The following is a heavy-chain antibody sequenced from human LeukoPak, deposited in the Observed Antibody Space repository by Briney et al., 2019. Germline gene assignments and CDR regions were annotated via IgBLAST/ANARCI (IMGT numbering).Heavy chain of an antibody. V-gene: IGHV4-39*07. D-gene: IGHD1-26*01. J-gene: IGHJ4*02. CDR3: ARVSGSYDSAAFDY. Sequence: SGTLSLTCTVSGGSISSSSYYWGWIRQPPGKGLEWIGSIYYSGSTYYNPSLKSRVTISVDTSKNQFSLKLSSVTAADTAVYYCARVSGSYDSAAFDYWGQGTLVTVSS. CDR1: GGSISSSSYY. CDR2: IYYSGST.